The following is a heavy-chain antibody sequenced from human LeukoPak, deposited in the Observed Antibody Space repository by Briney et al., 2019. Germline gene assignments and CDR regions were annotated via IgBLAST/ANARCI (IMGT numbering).Heavy chain of an antibody. CDR1: GGSISSSSYY. CDR2: IYYSGST. CDR3: AREKGGIAAAVRYFQH. D-gene: IGHD6-13*01. V-gene: IGHV4-39*07. J-gene: IGHJ1*01. Sequence: SETLSLTCTVSGGSISSSSYYWGWIRQPPGKGLEWIGSIYYSGSTYYNPSLKSRVTISVDRSKNQFSLKLSSVTAADTAVYYCAREKGGIAAAVRYFQHWGQGTLVTVSS.